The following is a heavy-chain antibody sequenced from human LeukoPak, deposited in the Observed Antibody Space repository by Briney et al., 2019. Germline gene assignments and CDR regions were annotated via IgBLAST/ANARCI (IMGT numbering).Heavy chain of an antibody. D-gene: IGHD2-2*02. Sequence: ASVKVSCKASGYTLTELSMHWVRQAPGKGLEWMGGFDPEDGETIYAQKFQGRVTMTEDTSTDTAYMELSSLRSEDTAVYYCATVGARYCSSTSCYTGPGWFDPWGQGTLVTVSS. V-gene: IGHV1-24*01. CDR3: ATVGARYCSSTSCYTGPGWFDP. J-gene: IGHJ5*02. CDR1: GYTLTELS. CDR2: FDPEDGET.